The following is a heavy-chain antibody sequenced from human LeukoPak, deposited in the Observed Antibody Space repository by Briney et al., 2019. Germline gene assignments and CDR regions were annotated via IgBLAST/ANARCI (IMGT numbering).Heavy chain of an antibody. CDR1: GFTFSSYA. CDR3: ARGRPHGNDY. V-gene: IGHV3-53*01. CDR2: IYSGGST. D-gene: IGHD4-23*01. J-gene: IGHJ4*02. Sequence: PGGSLRPSCAASGFTFSSYAMSWVRQAPGKGLEWVSVIYSGGSTYYADSVKGRFTISRDNSKDTLYLQMNSLRAEDTAVYYCARGRPHGNDYWGQGTLVTVSS.